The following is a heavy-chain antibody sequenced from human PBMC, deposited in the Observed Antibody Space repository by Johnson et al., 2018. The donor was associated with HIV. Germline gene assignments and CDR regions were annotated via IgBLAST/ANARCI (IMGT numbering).Heavy chain of an antibody. CDR2: ISGSGGST. J-gene: IGHJ3*02. CDR3: ARKTPAHAFDI. D-gene: IGHD4-23*01. V-gene: IGHV3-30*04. CDR1: GFTFSSYA. Sequence: QVQLVESGGGVVQPGRSLRLSCAASGFTFSSYAMHWVRQAPGKGLEWVAVISGSGGSTYYADSVKGRFTISRDNSKNTLYLQMNSLRAEDTDVYYCARKTPAHAFDIWGQGTMVTVSS.